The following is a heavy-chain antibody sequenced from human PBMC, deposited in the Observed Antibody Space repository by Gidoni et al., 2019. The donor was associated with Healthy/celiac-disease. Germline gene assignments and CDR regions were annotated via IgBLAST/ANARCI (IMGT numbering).Heavy chain of an antibody. CDR1: GGSFSGYY. V-gene: IGHV4-34*01. D-gene: IGHD3-22*01. J-gene: IGHJ4*02. CDR3: ARGREYDSSGYYLDY. CDR2: INHSGST. Sequence: QVQLQQWGTGLLKPSETLSLTCAVYGGSFSGYYWSWIRQPPGKGLEWIGEINHSGSTNYNPSLKSRVTISVDTSKNQFSLKLSSVTAADTAVYYCARGREYDSSGYYLDYWGQGTLVTVSS.